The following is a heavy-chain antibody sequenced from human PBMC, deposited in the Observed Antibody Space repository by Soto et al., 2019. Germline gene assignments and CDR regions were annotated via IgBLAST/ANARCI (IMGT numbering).Heavy chain of an antibody. D-gene: IGHD4-17*01. Sequence: QVQLVQSGAEVKKPGASVKVSCKASGYTFTSYALHWVRQAPGQRLEWMGWINAGNGNTKYSQKFQGRVTITRDTSASTAYMELSSLRSEDTAVYYCAHDDYGGFGAFDIGGQGTMVAVSS. J-gene: IGHJ3*02. CDR2: INAGNGNT. V-gene: IGHV1-3*01. CDR1: GYTFTSYA. CDR3: AHDDYGGFGAFDI.